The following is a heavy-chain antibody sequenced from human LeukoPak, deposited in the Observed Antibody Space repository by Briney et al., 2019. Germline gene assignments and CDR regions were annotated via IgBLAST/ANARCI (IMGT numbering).Heavy chain of an antibody. D-gene: IGHD2-15*01. J-gene: IGHJ4*02. V-gene: IGHV4-39*01. CDR3: ARGMGGPDY. CDR1: GGSISSSSYY. Sequence: SETLSLTCTVSGGSISSSSYYWGWIRQPPGKGLEWIGSIYYSGSTYYNPSLKSRVTISVDTSKNQFSLKLSSVTAADTAVYYCARGMGGPDYWGQGTLVTVSS. CDR2: IYYSGST.